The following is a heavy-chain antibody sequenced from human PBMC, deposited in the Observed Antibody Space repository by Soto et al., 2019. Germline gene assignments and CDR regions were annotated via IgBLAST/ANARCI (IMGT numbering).Heavy chain of an antibody. CDR1: GYTLTSDG. V-gene: IGHV1-18*04. J-gene: IGHJ6*02. Sequence: VNVDCKTSGYTLTSDGISWVRQATGQGLEWMGWISTLKGNTHYAQKLQGRVTMTTDTSTSTVYMELRSLRSDDTAVYYCARDYSGDTAMADYGMDVWGQGTTVTVSS. CDR3: ARDYSGDTAMADYGMDV. D-gene: IGHD5-18*01. CDR2: ISTLKGNT.